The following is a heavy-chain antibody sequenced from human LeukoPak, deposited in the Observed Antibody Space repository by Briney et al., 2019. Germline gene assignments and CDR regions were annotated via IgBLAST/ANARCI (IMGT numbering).Heavy chain of an antibody. CDR3: ARAVDYDFWSGYIGPFDY. Sequence: GGSLRLSCAASGFTFSDYYMSWIRQAPGKGLEWVSYISSSGSTIYYADSVKGRFTISRDNAKNSLYLQMNSLRAEDTAVYYCARAVDYDFWSGYIGPFDYRGQGTLVTVSS. CDR2: ISSSGSTI. J-gene: IGHJ4*02. D-gene: IGHD3-3*01. V-gene: IGHV3-11*01. CDR1: GFTFSDYY.